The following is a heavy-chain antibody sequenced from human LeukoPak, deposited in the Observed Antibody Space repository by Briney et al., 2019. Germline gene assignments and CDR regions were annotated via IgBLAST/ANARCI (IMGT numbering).Heavy chain of an antibody. CDR1: GFTFYTYG. Sequence: GGSLRLSCAASGFTFYTYGMHWVRQAPGKGLEYVSGIGPDGGTTYYAKSVRGRFTISRDNSKNMVYLQMASLTADDMAVYYCARGAQLTDYWGQGTLVTISS. CDR3: ARGAQLTDY. V-gene: IGHV3-64*01. D-gene: IGHD6-13*01. J-gene: IGHJ4*02. CDR2: IGPDGGTT.